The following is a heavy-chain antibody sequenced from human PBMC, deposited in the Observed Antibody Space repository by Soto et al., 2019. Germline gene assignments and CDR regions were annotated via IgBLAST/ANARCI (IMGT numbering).Heavy chain of an antibody. CDR2: TSSDGASK. D-gene: IGHD3-9*01. CDR1: GFTLSMYA. CDR3: AKYHLPIWKVAYV. V-gene: IGHV3-30*18. J-gene: IGHJ6*02. Sequence: GGSLRLSCAVSGFTLSMYAMHWARLAPGKGLERVAVTSSDGASKYYADSVKGRFTISRDNSKNTLFLQMNSLRTEDTAVFYCAKYHLPIWKVAYVWGQETTLTVS.